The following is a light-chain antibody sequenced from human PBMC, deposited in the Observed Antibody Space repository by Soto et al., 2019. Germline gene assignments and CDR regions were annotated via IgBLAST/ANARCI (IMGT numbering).Light chain of an antibody. V-gene: IGKV1-5*03. CDR3: QHYNSYSP. J-gene: IGKJ4*02. CDR1: QTISTL. Sequence: DIQMTQSPSTLSASVGDRVTITCRASQTISTLLAWYQQTPGKAPKLLIYNTSTLESWVQSRFSGSGSGTEFTLTISSLQPDDFATYYCQHYNSYSPFGGGTKVEIK. CDR2: NTS.